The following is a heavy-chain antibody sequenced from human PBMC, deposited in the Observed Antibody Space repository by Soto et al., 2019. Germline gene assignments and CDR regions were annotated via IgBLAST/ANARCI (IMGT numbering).Heavy chain of an antibody. CDR1: GFTFTTSG. Sequence: ASVKVSCKTSGFTFTTSGITWVRQAPGQGLEWMGWISPYNGNTNYAQKLQGRVTMTTDTSTSTAYMELRSLRPDDTAVYYCARDREYYYDSSGYYGPWGQGTLVTVSS. J-gene: IGHJ5*02. V-gene: IGHV1-18*01. D-gene: IGHD3-22*01. CDR3: ARDREYYYDSSGYYGP. CDR2: ISPYNGNT.